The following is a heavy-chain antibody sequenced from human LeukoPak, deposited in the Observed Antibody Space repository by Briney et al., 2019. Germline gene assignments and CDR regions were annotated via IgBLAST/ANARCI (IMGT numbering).Heavy chain of an antibody. V-gene: IGHV1-69*06. CDR3: ASPHGGNPPDAFDI. CDR2: IIPIFGTA. CDR1: GGTFSSYA. J-gene: IGHJ3*02. D-gene: IGHD4-23*01. Sequence: SVKVSCKASGGTFSSYAISWVRQAPGQGLEWMGGIIPIFGTANYAQKFQGRVTVTADKSTSTAYMELSSLRSEDTAVYYCASPHGGNPPDAFDIWGQGTVVTVSS.